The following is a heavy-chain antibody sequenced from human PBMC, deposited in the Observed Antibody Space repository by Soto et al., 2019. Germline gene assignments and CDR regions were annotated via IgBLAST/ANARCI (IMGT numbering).Heavy chain of an antibody. D-gene: IGHD3-10*01. J-gene: IGHJ4*02. CDR2: IIPILGIA. CDR3: AREEYYYGSGAFFDY. Sequence: QVQLVQSGAEVKKPGSSVKVSCKASGGTFSSYTISWVRQAPGQGLEWMGRIIPILGIANYAQKFQGRVMINAEKSTSTAYMELSSMRSEDTAVYYCAREEYYYGSGAFFDYWGQGTLVTVSS. CDR1: GGTFSSYT. V-gene: IGHV1-69*08.